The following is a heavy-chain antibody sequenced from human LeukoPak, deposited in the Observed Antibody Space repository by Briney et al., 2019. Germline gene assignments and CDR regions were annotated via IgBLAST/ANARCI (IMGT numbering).Heavy chain of an antibody. Sequence: GGSLRLSCAASGFTFSSYAMHWVRQAPGKGLEWVANIREERGQEYYVDSVKGRFTISKNSAKNSLYLQVNTLRVEDTAMYYCASLDTAKQPLANHWGQGTLVTVSS. CDR1: GFTFSSYA. CDR3: ASLDTAKQPLANH. J-gene: IGHJ5*02. CDR2: IREERGQE. D-gene: IGHD5-18*01. V-gene: IGHV3-7*03.